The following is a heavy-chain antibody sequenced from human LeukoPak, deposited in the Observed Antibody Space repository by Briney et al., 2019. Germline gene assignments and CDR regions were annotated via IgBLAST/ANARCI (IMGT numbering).Heavy chain of an antibody. CDR1: GFTFRTYD. J-gene: IGHJ3*01. D-gene: IGHD5-24*01. CDR2: IGTAGDT. Sequence: GGSLRLSCAASGFTFRTYDMYWVRQGKGEGLEWVSAIGTAGDTYYAGSVKGRFTISRENAKNSLFLQMNSLTAGDTAVYYCTTGRRDGYNSAFDFWGQGTMVTVSS. CDR3: TTGRRDGYNSAFDF. V-gene: IGHV3-13*01.